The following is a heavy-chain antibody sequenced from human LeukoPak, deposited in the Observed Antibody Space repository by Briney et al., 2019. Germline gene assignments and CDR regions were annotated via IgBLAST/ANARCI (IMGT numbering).Heavy chain of an antibody. CDR3: ARAADCSGGSCSSAYYYMDV. D-gene: IGHD2-15*01. V-gene: IGHV1-2*02. CDR1: GYTFTGYY. Sequence: GASVKVSCKASGYTFTGYYMHWVRQAPGQGLEWRGWINPNNGCTNYAQKFQGRVTMTRDTSISTAYMELSRLRSDDTAVYYCARAADCSGGSCSSAYYYMDVWGKGTTVTVSS. CDR2: INPNNGCT. J-gene: IGHJ6*03.